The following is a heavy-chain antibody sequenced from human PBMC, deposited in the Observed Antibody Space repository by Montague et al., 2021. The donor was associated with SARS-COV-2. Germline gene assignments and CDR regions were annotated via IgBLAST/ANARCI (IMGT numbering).Heavy chain of an antibody. CDR2: IWYDGSNK. CDR1: GFTFSSYG. D-gene: IGHD6-19*01. CDR3: ARDEISSGFHFDY. J-gene: IGHJ4*02. Sequence: FLRLSCAASGFTFSSYGMHWVRQAPGKGLEWVAVIWYDGSNKYYADSVKGRFTISRDNSKNTLYLQMNSLRAEDTAVYYCARDEISSGFHFDYWGQGTLVTVSS. V-gene: IGHV3-33*01.